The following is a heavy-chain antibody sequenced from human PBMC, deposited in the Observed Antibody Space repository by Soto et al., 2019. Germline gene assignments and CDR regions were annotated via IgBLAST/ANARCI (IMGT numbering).Heavy chain of an antibody. J-gene: IGHJ4*02. CDR2: ISYDGSNK. V-gene: IGHV3-30*18. Sequence: LRLSCAASGFTFSSYGMHWVRQAPGKGLEWVAVISYDGSNKYYADSVKGRFTISRDNSKNTLYLQMNSLRAEDTAVYYCANELEDIVVVPAAIGAGTTWTFDYWGQGTLVTVSS. CDR3: ANELEDIVVVPAAIGAGTTWTFDY. D-gene: IGHD2-2*01. CDR1: GFTFSSYG.